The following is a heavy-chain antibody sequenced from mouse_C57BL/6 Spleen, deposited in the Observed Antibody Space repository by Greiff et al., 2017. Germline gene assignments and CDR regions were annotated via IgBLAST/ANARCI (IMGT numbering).Heavy chain of an antibody. Sequence: VQLQQSGAELVKPGASVKLSCTASGFNIKDYYMHWVKQRTEQGLEWIGRIDPEDGETKYAPKFQGKATITADPSSNTAYLQLSSLTSEDTAVSYCARGGMITTVNDYYGMDYWGQGTSVTVSS. CDR3: ARGGMITTVNDYYGMDY. D-gene: IGHD1-1*01. J-gene: IGHJ4*01. V-gene: IGHV14-2*01. CDR2: IDPEDGET. CDR1: GFNIKDYY.